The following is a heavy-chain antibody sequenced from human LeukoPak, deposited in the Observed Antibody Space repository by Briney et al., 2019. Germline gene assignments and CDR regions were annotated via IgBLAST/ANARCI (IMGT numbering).Heavy chain of an antibody. CDR1: GYTFTGYY. J-gene: IGHJ4*02. V-gene: IGHV1-2*02. D-gene: IGHD6-13*01. Sequence: GASVKVSCKASGYTFTGYYMHWVRQAPGQGLEWMGWINPNSGGTNYAQKFQGRVTMTRDTSIGTAYMELSRLRSDDTAVYYCARGRNPRSSWSDYWGQGTLVTVSS. CDR3: ARGRNPRSSWSDY. CDR2: INPNSGGT.